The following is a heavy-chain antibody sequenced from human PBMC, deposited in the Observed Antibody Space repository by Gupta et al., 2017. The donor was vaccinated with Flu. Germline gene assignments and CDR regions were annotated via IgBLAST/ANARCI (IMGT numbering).Heavy chain of an antibody. J-gene: IGHJ4*02. V-gene: IGHV3-21*02. CDR3: ARDGGGDHFDF. CDR1: GFTFSSYS. CDR2: ISSCSGSI. Sequence: EVQLVESGGGLVKPGGSLRPSCAASGFTFSSYSMNWVRQAPGKGLQWVAFISSCSGSIYYADSVKGRFTISRDNAKNSLSLQMNSLRAEDTAVYYCARDGGGDHFDFWGQVTLVTVSS. D-gene: IGHD4-17*01.